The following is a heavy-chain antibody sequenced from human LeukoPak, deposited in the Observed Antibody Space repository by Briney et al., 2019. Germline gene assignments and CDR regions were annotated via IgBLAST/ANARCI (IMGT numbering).Heavy chain of an antibody. J-gene: IGHJ4*02. CDR3: AREFQRGWDY. Sequence: ASVKVSCKTSGHTFTGYFMHWVRQAPGQGLEWMGWMYPNSGGTNYAPKFQGRVTMTRDTSISTAYMELSRLQSDDTAVYYCAREFQRGWDYWGQGTLVPVSS. V-gene: IGHV1-2*02. CDR2: MYPNSGGT. CDR1: GHTFTGYF. D-gene: IGHD3-10*01.